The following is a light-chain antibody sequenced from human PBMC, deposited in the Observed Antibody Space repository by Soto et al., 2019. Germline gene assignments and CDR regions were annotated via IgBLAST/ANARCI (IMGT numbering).Light chain of an antibody. CDR1: SSDVGAYNY. J-gene: IGLJ1*01. Sequence: QSALTQPASVSGSPGQSITFSCTGTSSDVGAYNYVSWYQQHPGKAPKLIIYDVTNRPSGVSNRFSGSKSGNTASLTISGLQAEDEADYYCSSYTSTSTLYVFGTGTKLT. CDR3: SSYTSTSTLYV. CDR2: DVT. V-gene: IGLV2-14*01.